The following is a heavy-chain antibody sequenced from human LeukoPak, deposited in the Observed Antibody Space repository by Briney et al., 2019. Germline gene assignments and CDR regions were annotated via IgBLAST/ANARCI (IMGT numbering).Heavy chain of an antibody. D-gene: IGHD2-21*01. Sequence: SETLSLTCIVSGGSISSGGFYWAWIRQYPGKGLEWIGYIYYSGSTNYNPSLKSRVTISVDTSKNQFSLKLSSVTAADTAVYYCARGGTSKPGIVVGGGMDVWGQGTTVTVSS. CDR3: ARGGTSKPGIVVGGGMDV. V-gene: IGHV4-61*08. CDR2: IYYSGST. CDR1: GGSISSGGFY. J-gene: IGHJ6*02.